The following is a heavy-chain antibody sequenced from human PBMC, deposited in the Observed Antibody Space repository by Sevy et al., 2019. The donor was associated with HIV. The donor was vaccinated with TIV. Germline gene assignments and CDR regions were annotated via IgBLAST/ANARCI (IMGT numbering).Heavy chain of an antibody. D-gene: IGHD2-2*01. Sequence: GGSLRLSCAASGFTFSNYAMSWVRQAPGKGLEWVSTFSFGCGKINYADSVKGRFTIPRDNSKNSLYLQMNSLRAEDPALYYCASEGCSKPQDYWGQGTLVTVSS. CDR3: ASEGCSKPQDY. V-gene: IGHV3-23*01. CDR1: GFTFSNYA. J-gene: IGHJ4*02. CDR2: FSFGCGKI.